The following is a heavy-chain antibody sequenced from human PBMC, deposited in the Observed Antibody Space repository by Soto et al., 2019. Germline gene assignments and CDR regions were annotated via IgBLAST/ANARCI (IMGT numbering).Heavy chain of an antibody. D-gene: IGHD3-22*01. Sequence: QVQLVQSGAEVKKPGSSVKVSCKASGGTFSSYAISWVQQAPGQGLEWMGGIIPIFGTANYAQKFQGRVTITADESTSTAYMELSSLRSEDTAVYYCARAGDSSGYYYPFQHWGQGTLVTVSS. CDR1: GGTFSSYA. CDR2: IIPIFGTA. J-gene: IGHJ1*01. CDR3: ARAGDSSGYYYPFQH. V-gene: IGHV1-69*01.